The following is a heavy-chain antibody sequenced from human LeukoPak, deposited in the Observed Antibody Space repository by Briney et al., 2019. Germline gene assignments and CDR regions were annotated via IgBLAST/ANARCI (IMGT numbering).Heavy chain of an antibody. Sequence: TETLSLTCTVSGGSISSYYWSWIRQPPGKGLEWIGYIYYSGSTNYNPSLKSRVTISVDTSKNQFSLKLSSVTAADTAVYYCAKTYYDILTGYGGPYYMDVWGKGTTVTVSS. V-gene: IGHV4-59*01. CDR1: GGSISSYY. D-gene: IGHD3-9*01. CDR2: IYYSGST. CDR3: AKTYYDILTGYGGPYYMDV. J-gene: IGHJ6*03.